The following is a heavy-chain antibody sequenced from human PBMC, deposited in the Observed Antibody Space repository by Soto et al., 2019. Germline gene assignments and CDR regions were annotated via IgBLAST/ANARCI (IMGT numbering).Heavy chain of an antibody. CDR3: ARDAGYSSRDPYGMDV. Sequence: GGSLRLSCAASGFTFSSYNMNWVRQAPGKGLEWVSSISSSSSYIYYADSVKGRFTISRDNAKNSLYLQMNSLRAEDTAVYYCARDAGYSSRDPYGMDVWGQGTTVTVSS. D-gene: IGHD6-13*01. V-gene: IGHV3-21*01. J-gene: IGHJ6*02. CDR2: ISSSSSYI. CDR1: GFTFSSYN.